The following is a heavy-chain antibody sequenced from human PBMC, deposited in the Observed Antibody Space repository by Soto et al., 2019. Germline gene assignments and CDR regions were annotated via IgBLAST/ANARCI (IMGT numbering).Heavy chain of an antibody. CDR3: AKRRLRSDYYYGMDV. CDR1: GFTFSSYA. CDR2: ISGSGGST. Sequence: GGSLRLSCAASGFTFSSYAMSWVRQAPGKGLEWVSAISGSGGSTYYADSVKGRFTISRDNSKNTLYLQMNSLRAEDTAVYYCAKRRLRSDYYYGMDVWGQGTTVTVSS. J-gene: IGHJ6*02. D-gene: IGHD4-17*01. V-gene: IGHV3-23*01.